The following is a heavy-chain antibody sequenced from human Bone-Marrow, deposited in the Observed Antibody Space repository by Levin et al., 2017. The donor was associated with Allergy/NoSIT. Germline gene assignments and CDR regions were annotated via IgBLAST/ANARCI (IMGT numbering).Heavy chain of an antibody. CDR3: AKDSCSSANCYGSYYYFYGMDA. CDR1: GFTFTRYG. Sequence: PGESLKISCVASGFTFTRYGIHWVRQAPGKGLEWVSYVGYDGRKTSYADSVKGRFTISRDNVKNTVLLQMESLRAEDTAAYYCAKDSCSSANCYGSYYYFYGMDAWGQGTTVTVSS. J-gene: IGHJ6*02. V-gene: IGHV3-30*02. D-gene: IGHD2-2*01. CDR2: VGYDGRKT.